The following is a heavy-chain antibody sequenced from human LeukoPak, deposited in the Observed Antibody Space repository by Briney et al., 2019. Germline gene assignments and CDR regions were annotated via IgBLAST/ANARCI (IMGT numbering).Heavy chain of an antibody. Sequence: GSTYYNPSLKSRVTISVDTSKNQFSLKLNSVTAADTAVYYCAREKGSSIWYGGAEMLYFYYYYMDVWGKGTTVTISS. D-gene: IGHD6-13*01. J-gene: IGHJ6*03. CDR3: AREKGSSIWYGGAEMLYFYYYYMDV. CDR2: GST. V-gene: IGHV4-30-2*04.